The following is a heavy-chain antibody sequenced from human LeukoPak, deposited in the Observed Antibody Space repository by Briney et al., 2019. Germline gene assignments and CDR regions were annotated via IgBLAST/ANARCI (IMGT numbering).Heavy chain of an antibody. J-gene: IGHJ4*02. Sequence: SETLSLTCTASGGPIISSSYYWGWIRQPPGKGLEWIGSIYYSGSTYYNPSLKSRDTISVDTSKNQFSLKLSSVTAADTAVYYCARLLPVAGLDYWGQGTLVTVSS. CDR3: ARLLPVAGLDY. D-gene: IGHD6-19*01. V-gene: IGHV4-39*01. CDR2: IYYSGST. CDR1: GGPIISSSYY.